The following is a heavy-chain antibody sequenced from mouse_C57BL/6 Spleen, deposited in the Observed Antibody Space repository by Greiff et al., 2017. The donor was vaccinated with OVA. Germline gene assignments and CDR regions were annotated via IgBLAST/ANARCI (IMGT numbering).Heavy chain of an antibody. D-gene: IGHD2-4*01. V-gene: IGHV5-12*01. CDR1: GFTFSDYY. CDR3: ARQNYDYPMDY. Sequence: EVMLVESGGGLVQPGGSLKLSCAASGFTFSDYYMYWVRQTPEKRLEWVAYISNGGGSTYYPDTVKGRFTISRDNAKNTLYLQMSRLKSEDTAMYYCARQNYDYPMDYWGQGTSVTVSS. CDR2: ISNGGGST. J-gene: IGHJ4*01.